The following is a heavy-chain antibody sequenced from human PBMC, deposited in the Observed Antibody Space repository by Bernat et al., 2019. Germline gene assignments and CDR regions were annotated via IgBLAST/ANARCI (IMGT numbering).Heavy chain of an antibody. CDR2: INHSGST. D-gene: IGHD5-18*01. V-gene: IGHV4-34*01. CDR3: ARGRHLIQLFFFIGAGTAKLAFDP. J-gene: IGHJ5*02. CDR1: GGSFSGYY. Sequence: QVQLQQWGAGLLKPSETLSLTCAVYGGSFSGYYWSWIRRPPGKGLEWIGEINHSGSTNYNPSLKSRVTISVDTSKNQFSLKLSSVTAADTAVYYCARGRHLIQLFFFIGAGTAKLAFDPWGQGTLVTVSS.